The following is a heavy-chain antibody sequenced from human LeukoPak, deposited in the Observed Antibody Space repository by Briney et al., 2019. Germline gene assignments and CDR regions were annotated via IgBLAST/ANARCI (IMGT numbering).Heavy chain of an antibody. CDR3: ARDPKATFFVWFDP. CDR1: GRSISSSSYY. V-gene: IGHV4-39*07. D-gene: IGHD3-3*02. J-gene: IGHJ5*02. CDR2: IYYSGST. Sequence: SETLSHTCTVSGRSISSSSYYWRWIREPPGKALEASGSIYYSGSTYYNATLKSRVTISVDTSKNQFSLKLSSVTAADTAVYYCARDPKATFFVWFDPWGQGTLVTVSS.